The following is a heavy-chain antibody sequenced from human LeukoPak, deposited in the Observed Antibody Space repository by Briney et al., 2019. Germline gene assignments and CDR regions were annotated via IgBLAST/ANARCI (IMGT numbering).Heavy chain of an antibody. CDR1: GYSISSSHY. Sequence: SETLSLTCDVSGYSISSSHYWGWIRQSPGKGLEWIPSMYKSGSTYFKSSLKSRVTISLDTPKNQFSLTLNSVTAADTVIYYCARHVYGRHQLQSYHFDYWGQGILVTVSS. D-gene: IGHD5-24*01. V-gene: IGHV4-38-2*01. J-gene: IGHJ4*02. CDR2: MYKSGST. CDR3: ARHVYGRHQLQSYHFDY.